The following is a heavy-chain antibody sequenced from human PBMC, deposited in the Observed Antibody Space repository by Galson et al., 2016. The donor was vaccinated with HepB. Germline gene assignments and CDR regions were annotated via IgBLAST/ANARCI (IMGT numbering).Heavy chain of an antibody. CDR1: GFTFHSHA. V-gene: IGHV3-23*01. Sequence: SLRLSCAPSGFTFHSHALTWVRQAPGKGLEWISSVSESGGTTYHAQSVKGRFTISRDNFKRTIYLQMNSRRYEDTAVYYCAKAATPAFYYDGMDVWGQGTTVTVSS. J-gene: IGHJ6*02. CDR3: AKAATPAFYYDGMDV. CDR2: VSESGGTT.